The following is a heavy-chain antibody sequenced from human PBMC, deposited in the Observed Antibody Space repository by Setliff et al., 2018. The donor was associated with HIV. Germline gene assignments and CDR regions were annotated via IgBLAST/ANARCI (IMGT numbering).Heavy chain of an antibody. CDR2: IYYNGNT. CDR3: AREIYGGNSRPFDY. CDR1: GGSITGYF. Sequence: SETLSLTCTVSGGSITGYFWNWIRQSPGKGLEWIGYIYYNGNTNYNPTLNSRGTISVDTFKNQFSLKLTAVTAADTAVYYCAREIYGGNSRPFDYWGQGTLVTVSS. D-gene: IGHD4-17*01. J-gene: IGHJ4*02. V-gene: IGHV4-59*01.